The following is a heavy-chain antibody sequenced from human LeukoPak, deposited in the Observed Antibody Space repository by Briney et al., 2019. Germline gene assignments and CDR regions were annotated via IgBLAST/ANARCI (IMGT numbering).Heavy chain of an antibody. CDR2: IYYSGST. V-gene: IGHV4-59*01. J-gene: IGHJ5*02. D-gene: IGHD3-9*01. CDR3: ARGGYDILTGYFWFDP. Sequence: SETLSLTCAVYGGSFSGYYWSWIRQPPGKGLEWIGYIYYSGSTNYNPSLKSRVTISVDTSKNQFSLKLSSVTAADTAVYYCARGGYDILTGYFWFDPWGQGTLVTVSS. CDR1: GGSFSGYY.